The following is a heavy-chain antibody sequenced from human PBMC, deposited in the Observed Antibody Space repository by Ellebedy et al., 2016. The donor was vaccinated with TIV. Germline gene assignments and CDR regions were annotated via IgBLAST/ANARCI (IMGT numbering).Heavy chain of an antibody. CDR1: GFTFSSYW. D-gene: IGHD3-22*01. CDR2: ISRDGSST. J-gene: IGHJ5*02. CDR3: ARDSHYYESSAYQGWFDP. Sequence: GGSLRLSCAASGFTFSSYWMHWVRQAPGKGLVWLSYISRDGSSTRYADSVKGRFTISRDNAKKPLYLEMNSLRAEDTAVYYCARDSHYYESSAYQGWFDPWGQGTLVTVSS. V-gene: IGHV3-74*01.